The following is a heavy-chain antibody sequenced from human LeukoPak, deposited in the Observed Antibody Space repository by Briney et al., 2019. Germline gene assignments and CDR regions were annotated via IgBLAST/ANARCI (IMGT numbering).Heavy chain of an antibody. CDR3: ATDDFYGSLPV. CDR1: GISSNN. V-gene: IGHV3-48*04. D-gene: IGHD2-15*01. Sequence: GSSLRLSCGGSGISSNNMSWFRQSPGKGLDWLSYVNVNSRTTYYADSVKGRFTISRDNAKSSLYLQMNSLQVEDTAIYYCATDDFYGSLPVWGQGTLVTVSS. CDR2: VNVNSRTT. J-gene: IGHJ3*01.